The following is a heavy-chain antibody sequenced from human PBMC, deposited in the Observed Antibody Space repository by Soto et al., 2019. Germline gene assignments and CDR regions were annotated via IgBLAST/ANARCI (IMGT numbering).Heavy chain of an antibody. D-gene: IGHD3-9*01. CDR2: ISYDGSNK. J-gene: IGHJ4*02. Sequence: QVQLVESGGGVVQPGRSLRLSCAASGFTFSSYGMHWVRQAPGKGLEWVAVISYDGSNKYYADSVKGRFTISRDNSKNKLYLQMNSLRAEDTAVDYCAKETYYDILTGYYNPPYYFDYWGQGTLVTVSS. CDR3: AKETYYDILTGYYNPPYYFDY. CDR1: GFTFSSYG. V-gene: IGHV3-30*18.